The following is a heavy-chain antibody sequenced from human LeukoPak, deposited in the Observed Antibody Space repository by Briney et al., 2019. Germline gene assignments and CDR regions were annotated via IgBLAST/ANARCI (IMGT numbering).Heavy chain of an antibody. D-gene: IGHD6-13*01. J-gene: IGHJ6*03. CDR1: DYSISSGYY. CDR3: ARAVSWTDYYYYMDV. CDR2: IYYSGST. V-gene: IGHV4-61*01. Sequence: SETLSLTCTVSDYSISSGYYWSWIRQPPGKGLEWIGYIYYSGSTNYNPSLKSRVTISVDTSKNQFSLKLSSVTAADTAVYYCARAVSWTDYYYYMDVWGKGTTVTVSS.